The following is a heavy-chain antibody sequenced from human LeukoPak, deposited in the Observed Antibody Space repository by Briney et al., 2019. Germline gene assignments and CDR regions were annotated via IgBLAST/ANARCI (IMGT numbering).Heavy chain of an antibody. Sequence: GGSLRLSCAASGFTFSTFAMHWVRQAPGKGLEWVAFIPYDKSTEYYADSVKGRFTISRDNSKNTLDLQMNSLRTEDTAVYYCTCPGSYRDFDYWGQGILVTVSS. V-gene: IGHV3-30*02. J-gene: IGHJ4*02. CDR1: GFTFSTFA. CDR2: IPYDKSTE. D-gene: IGHD3-16*02. CDR3: TCPGSYRDFDY.